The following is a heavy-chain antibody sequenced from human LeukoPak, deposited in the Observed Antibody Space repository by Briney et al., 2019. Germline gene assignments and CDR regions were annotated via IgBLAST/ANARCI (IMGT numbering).Heavy chain of an antibody. D-gene: IGHD2-21*02. Sequence: PSETLSLTCTVSGGSISSYYWSWIRQPPGKGLEWIGYIYYSGSTNYNPSLKSRVTISVDTSKNQFSLKLSSVTAADTAVYYCARRYCGGDCYSDYRGQGTLVTVSS. CDR3: ARRYCGGDCYSDY. CDR1: GGSISSYY. V-gene: IGHV4-59*08. CDR2: IYYSGST. J-gene: IGHJ4*02.